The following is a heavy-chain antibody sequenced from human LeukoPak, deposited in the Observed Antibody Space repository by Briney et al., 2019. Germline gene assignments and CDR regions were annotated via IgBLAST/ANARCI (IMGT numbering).Heavy chain of an antibody. CDR2: ISYDGSNK. J-gene: IGHJ4*02. D-gene: IGHD2-2*01. V-gene: IGHV3-30*03. CDR1: GFTFSSYG. CDR3: VGVVVPAAIIGPWDY. Sequence: GRSLRLSCAASGFTFSSYGMHWVRQAPGKGLEWVAVISYDGSNKYYAGSVKGQFTISRENAKNSLYLQMNSLRAGDTAVYYCVGVVVPAAIIGPWDYWGQGTLVTVSS.